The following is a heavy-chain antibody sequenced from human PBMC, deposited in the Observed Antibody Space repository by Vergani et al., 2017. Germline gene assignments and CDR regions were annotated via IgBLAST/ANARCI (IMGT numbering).Heavy chain of an antibody. CDR3: ARGATGGYSYEN. CDR2: IIPIFGIA. CDR1: GYTFTSYY. V-gene: IGHV1-69*17. Sequence: QVQLVQSGAEVKKPGASVKVSCKASGYTFTSYYMHWVRQAPGQGLEWMGGIIPIFGIANYAQKFQGRVTITADKSTSTAYMELSSLRSEDTAVYYCARGATGGYSYENWGQGTLVTVSS. J-gene: IGHJ4*02. D-gene: IGHD5-18*01.